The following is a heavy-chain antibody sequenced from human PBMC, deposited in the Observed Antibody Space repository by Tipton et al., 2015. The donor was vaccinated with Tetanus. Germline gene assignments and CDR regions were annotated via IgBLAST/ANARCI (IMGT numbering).Heavy chain of an antibody. CDR3: ASRELVVVPAAISWWFDP. CDR1: GGSFSGYY. D-gene: IGHD2-2*02. Sequence: TLSLTCAVYGGSFSGYYWSWIRQPPGKGLEWIGEINHSGSTNYNPSLKSRVTISVDTSKNQFSLKLSSVTAADTAVYYCASRELVVVPAAISWWFDPWGQGTLVTVSS. CDR2: INHSGST. J-gene: IGHJ5*02. V-gene: IGHV4-34*01.